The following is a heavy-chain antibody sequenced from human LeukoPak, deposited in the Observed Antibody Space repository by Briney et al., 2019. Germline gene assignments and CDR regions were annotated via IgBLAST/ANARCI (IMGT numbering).Heavy chain of an antibody. CDR1: RFTFSAYS. CDR3: AREPGIVVISDAFDI. J-gene: IGHJ3*02. V-gene: IGHV3-21*01. CDR2: ISGSGGNT. D-gene: IGHD3-22*01. Sequence: GGSLRLSCAASRFTFSAYSMTWVRQAPGKGLEWVSAISGSGGNTYYADSVKGRFTISRDNAKNSLYLQMNSLRAEDTAVYYCAREPGIVVISDAFDIWGQGTMVTVSS.